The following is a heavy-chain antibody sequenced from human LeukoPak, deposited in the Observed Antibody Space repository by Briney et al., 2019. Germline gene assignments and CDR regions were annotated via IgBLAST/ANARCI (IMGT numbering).Heavy chain of an antibody. V-gene: IGHV3-21*01. CDR2: ISSSSSYI. CDR1: GFTFSSYS. D-gene: IGHD2-8*01. CDR3: ARDPPGLMAPR. Sequence: GSLRLSCTASGFTFSSYSMNWVRQAPGKGLEWVSSISSSSSYIYYADSVKGRFTISRDNAKNSLYLQMNSLRAEDTAVYYCARDPPGLMAPRWGQGALVTVSS. J-gene: IGHJ4*02.